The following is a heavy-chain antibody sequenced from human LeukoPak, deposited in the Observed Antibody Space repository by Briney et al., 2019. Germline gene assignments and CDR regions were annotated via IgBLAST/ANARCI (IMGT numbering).Heavy chain of an antibody. V-gene: IGHV3-30-3*01. CDR1: GFTFSTYA. CDR2: ISYDGSNK. Sequence: PGGSLRLSCAASGFTFSTYAMHWVRQAPGKGLEWVAVISYDGSNKYYADSVKGRFTISRDNSTNTLYLQMNSLRAEDTAVYYCAKDRSRGGSGSYLDYWGQGTLVAVSS. CDR3: AKDRSRGGSGSYLDY. J-gene: IGHJ4*02. D-gene: IGHD3-10*01.